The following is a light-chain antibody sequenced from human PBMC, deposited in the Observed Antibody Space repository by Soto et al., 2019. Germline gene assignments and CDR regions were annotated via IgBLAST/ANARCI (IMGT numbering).Light chain of an antibody. CDR2: DDS. J-gene: IGLJ2*01. CDR1: NIGSKS. CDR3: QVWDSSSDHVV. Sequence: SYELTQPPSVSVAPGQTARITCGGNNIGSKSVHWYQQKPGQAPVLGVYDDSDRPSGITERFSGSNSGNTATLTISRVEAGDEADYYCQVWDSSSDHVVFGGGTQLTVL. V-gene: IGLV3-21*02.